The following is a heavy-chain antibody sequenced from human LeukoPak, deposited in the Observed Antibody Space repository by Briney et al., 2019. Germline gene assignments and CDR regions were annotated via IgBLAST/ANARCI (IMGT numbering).Heavy chain of an antibody. V-gene: IGHV3-30*04. CDR2: ISYDGSNK. D-gene: IGHD2-15*01. CDR1: GFTFSSYA. Sequence: GGAPRLSYAASGFTFSSYAMHWVHTTPGKVLGRGPVISYDGSNKYYADSVKGRFTISRDNSKNTLYLQMNSLRAEDTAVYYCARYCSGGSCYSGVSYAFDIWGQGTMVTVSS. CDR3: ARYCSGGSCYSGVSYAFDI. J-gene: IGHJ3*02.